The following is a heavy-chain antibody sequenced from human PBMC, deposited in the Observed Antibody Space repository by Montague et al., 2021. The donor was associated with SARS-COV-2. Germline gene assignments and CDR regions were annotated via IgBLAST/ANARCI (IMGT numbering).Heavy chain of an antibody. CDR2: ITQDGSEK. V-gene: IGHV3-7*03. D-gene: IGHD3-3*01. J-gene: IGHJ4*02. Sequence: SLRLSCAASGFPFSTFWMTWVRQPPGKGLEWVATITQDGSEKYNVDSVKGRFTISRDNAKKSLSLQMNSLRAEDTAVYYCARDRYYQYWCGYYPPDYWGQGTLVTVSS. CDR3: ARDRYYQYWCGYYPPDY. CDR1: GFPFSTFW.